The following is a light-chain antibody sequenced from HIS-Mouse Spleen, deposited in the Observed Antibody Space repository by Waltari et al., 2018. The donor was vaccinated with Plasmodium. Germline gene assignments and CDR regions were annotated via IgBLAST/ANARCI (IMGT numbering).Light chain of an antibody. CDR2: DVS. V-gene: IGLV2-14*03. Sequence: QSALTQPASVSGSPGQSITISCTGTSSDVGGYNYVSWYQQHPGKAPKLRIYDVSNRPSCVSNRFSGSKPGNTASLTISGLQAEDEADYYCSSYTSSSTLNYVFGTGTKVTVL. J-gene: IGLJ1*01. CDR1: SSDVGGYNY. CDR3: SSYTSSSTLNYV.